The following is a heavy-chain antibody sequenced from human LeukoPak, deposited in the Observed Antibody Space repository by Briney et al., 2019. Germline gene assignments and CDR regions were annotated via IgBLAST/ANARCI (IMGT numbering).Heavy chain of an antibody. J-gene: IGHJ4*02. CDR3: AKGKLLVSWVDY. CDR2: ISYDGSNK. D-gene: IGHD6-6*01. Sequence: GGSLRLSCAASGFTFSSYGMHWVRQAPGKGLEWVAVISYDGSNKYYADSVKGRFTISRDNSKNTLYLQMNSLRAEDTAVYYCAKGKLLVSWVDYWGQGTLVTVSS. V-gene: IGHV3-30*18. CDR1: GFTFSSYG.